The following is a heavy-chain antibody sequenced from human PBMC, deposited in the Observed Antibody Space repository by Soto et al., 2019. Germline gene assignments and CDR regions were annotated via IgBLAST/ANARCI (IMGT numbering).Heavy chain of an antibody. CDR3: ARSPPIAVAGHPSRGRHYYTGIDV. CDR1: GYSFPSYT. J-gene: IGHJ6*02. Sequence: ASVKVSCKASGYSFPSYTMHWVRQAPGQRLEWMGWINAGIGDTKYSEKFQGRVTITRDTPASTAYMEVSSLRSEDTAVYYCARSPPIAVAGHPSRGRHYYTGIDVWGQGTRVTVAS. V-gene: IGHV1-3*01. CDR2: INAGIGDT. D-gene: IGHD6-19*01.